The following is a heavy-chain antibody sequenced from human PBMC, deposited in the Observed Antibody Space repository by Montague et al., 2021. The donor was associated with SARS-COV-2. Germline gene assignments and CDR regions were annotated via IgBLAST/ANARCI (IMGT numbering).Heavy chain of an antibody. CDR1: GFTFSSYA. CDR2: ISYDGSNK. Sequence: SLRLSCAASGFTFSSYAMHWVRQAPGKGLEWVAVISYDGSNKYYADSVKGRLTISRDNSKNTLYLQMNSLRAEDTAVYYCAREDYGDYGFDYWGQGTLVTVSS. J-gene: IGHJ4*02. V-gene: IGHV3-30-3*01. D-gene: IGHD4-17*01. CDR3: AREDYGDYGFDY.